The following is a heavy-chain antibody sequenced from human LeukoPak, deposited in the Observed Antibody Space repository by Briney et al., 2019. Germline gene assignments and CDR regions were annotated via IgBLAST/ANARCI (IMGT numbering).Heavy chain of an antibody. Sequence: PGRSLRLSCAASGFTFSSYAMHWVRQAPGKGLEWVAVISYDGSNKYYADSVKGRFTISRDNSKNTLYLQMNSLRAEDTAVYYCAKPLEYSSRDWYFDLWGRGTLVTVSS. CDR3: AKPLEYSSRDWYFDL. J-gene: IGHJ2*01. CDR2: ISYDGSNK. V-gene: IGHV3-30*04. D-gene: IGHD6-6*01. CDR1: GFTFSSYA.